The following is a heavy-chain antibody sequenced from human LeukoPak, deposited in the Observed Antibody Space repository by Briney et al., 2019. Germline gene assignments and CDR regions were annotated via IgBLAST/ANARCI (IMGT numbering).Heavy chain of an antibody. V-gene: IGHV3-43*01. CDR3: ARGQVYDGSGLGGY. Sequence: GGSLRLSCAASGFTFDDYTMNWVRQAPGKGLEWVSLISWDGGSTFYADSVKGRFTISRDNAKNSLYLQMNSLRAEDMALYYCARGQVYDGSGLGGYWGQGTLVTVSS. J-gene: IGHJ4*02. CDR1: GFTFDDYT. CDR2: ISWDGGST. D-gene: IGHD3-10*01.